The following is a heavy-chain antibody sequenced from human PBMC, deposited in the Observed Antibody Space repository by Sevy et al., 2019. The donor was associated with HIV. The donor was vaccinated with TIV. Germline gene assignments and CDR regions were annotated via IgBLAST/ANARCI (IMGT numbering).Heavy chain of an antibody. CDR3: ASERYCSGGSCPYGMDV. J-gene: IGHJ6*02. CDR1: GGSISSYY. D-gene: IGHD2-15*01. CDR2: IYYSGST. V-gene: IGHV4-59*12. Sequence: SETLSLTCTVSGGSISSYYWSWIRQPPGKGLEWIGYIYYSGSTNYNPSLKSRVTISVDTSKNQFSLKLRSVTAADTAVYYCASERYCSGGSCPYGMDVWGQGTTVTVSS.